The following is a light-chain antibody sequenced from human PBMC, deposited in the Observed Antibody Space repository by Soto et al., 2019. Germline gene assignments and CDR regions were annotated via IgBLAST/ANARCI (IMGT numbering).Light chain of an antibody. J-gene: IGKJ5*01. CDR2: DTS. CDR3: QQYNNWPPIT. Sequence: IGMTHSPATLSVSPWEIATLSCRASQSVSIKLAWYQQKPGQAPRLLIYDTSTRATGIPARFSGSGSGTEFTLTISSLQSEDFAVYDCQQYNNWPPITFGQGTRLEI. V-gene: IGKV3-15*01. CDR1: QSVSIK.